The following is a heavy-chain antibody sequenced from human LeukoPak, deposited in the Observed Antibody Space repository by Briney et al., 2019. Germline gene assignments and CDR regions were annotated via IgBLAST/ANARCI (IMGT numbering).Heavy chain of an antibody. V-gene: IGHV3-23*01. CDR2: ISGSGGST. CDR1: GFTFSSSS. Sequence: PGGSLRLSCAASGFTFSSSSMSWVRQAPGKGLEWVSVISGSGGSTDYADSVKGRFTISRDNSKNTLYLQINSLRAKDTAVYYCAKGSGWYVWGQGTLVTVPS. D-gene: IGHD6-19*01. CDR3: AKGSGWYV. J-gene: IGHJ4*02.